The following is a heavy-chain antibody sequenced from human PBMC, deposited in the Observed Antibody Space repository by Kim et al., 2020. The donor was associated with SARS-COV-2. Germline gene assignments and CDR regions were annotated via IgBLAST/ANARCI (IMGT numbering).Heavy chain of an antibody. CDR3: ARLLRACSGGSCYEKRWYRWFDP. D-gene: IGHD2-15*01. J-gene: IGHJ5*02. Sequence: SETLSLTCAVYGGSFSGYYWSWIRQPPGKGLEWIGEINHSGSTNYNPSLKSRVTISVDTSKNQFSLKLSSVTAADTAVYYCARLLRACSGGSCYEKRWYRWFDPWGQGTLVTVSS. CDR1: GGSFSGYY. V-gene: IGHV4-34*01. CDR2: INHSGST.